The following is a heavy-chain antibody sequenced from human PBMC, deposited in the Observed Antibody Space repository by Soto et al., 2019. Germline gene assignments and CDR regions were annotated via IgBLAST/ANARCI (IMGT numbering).Heavy chain of an antibody. CDR3: ARGVTEWQWLVTY. CDR1: GFTFSSYW. V-gene: IGHV3-74*01. J-gene: IGHJ4*02. Sequence: GGSLRLSCAVSGFTFSSYWMHWVRQAPGKGLVWVSRINSDGSSTSYADSVKGRFTISRDNAKNTLYLQMNSLRAEDTAVYYCARGVTEWQWLVTYWGQGTLVTVSS. CDR2: INSDGSST. D-gene: IGHD6-19*01.